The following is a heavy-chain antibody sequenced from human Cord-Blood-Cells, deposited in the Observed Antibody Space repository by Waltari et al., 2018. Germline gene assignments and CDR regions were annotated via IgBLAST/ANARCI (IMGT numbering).Heavy chain of an antibody. CDR1: GFSLSTSGVG. CDR2: IYWDDDK. J-gene: IGHJ3*02. CDR3: AHSLVIAARPDDAFDI. Sequence: QITLKESGPTLVKPTQTLTLTCTFSGFSLSTSGVGVGWIRQPPGKALEWLALIYWDDDKRYSPSLESRLTINKDTSKTQVVRTRTNMDPVVTATYYCAHSLVIAARPDDAFDIWGQGTMVTVSS. D-gene: IGHD6-6*01. V-gene: IGHV2-5*02.